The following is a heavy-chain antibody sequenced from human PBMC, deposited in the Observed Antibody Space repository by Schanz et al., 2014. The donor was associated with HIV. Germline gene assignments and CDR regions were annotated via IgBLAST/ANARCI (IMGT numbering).Heavy chain of an antibody. CDR1: GFTFDDYA. Sequence: QVQLVESGGGLVQPGRSLRLSCAASGFTFDDYAMHWVRLIPGKGLEWVAVISYDGSNKYYADSVKGRSTISRDNSKNTLYLQMNSLRAEDTAVYYCARDGSSGWQDPFDYWGQGTLVTVSS. V-gene: IGHV3-30-3*01. CDR3: ARDGSSGWQDPFDY. J-gene: IGHJ4*02. CDR2: ISYDGSNK. D-gene: IGHD6-19*01.